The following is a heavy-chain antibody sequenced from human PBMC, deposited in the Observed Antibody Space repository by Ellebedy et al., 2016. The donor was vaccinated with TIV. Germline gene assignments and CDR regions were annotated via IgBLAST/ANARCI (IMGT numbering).Heavy chain of an antibody. Sequence: ESLKISCTVSGASISSHYWTWIRQSPEKGLEWISYIYSSGSTNYNPSLKSRVTLSLDTSKNQVSLKLSSVTAADTALYYCARPLSTYNAFDIWGRGTKVTVSS. CDR2: IYSSGST. CDR3: ARPLSTYNAFDI. CDR1: GASISSHY. D-gene: IGHD2-2*01. V-gene: IGHV4-59*08. J-gene: IGHJ3*02.